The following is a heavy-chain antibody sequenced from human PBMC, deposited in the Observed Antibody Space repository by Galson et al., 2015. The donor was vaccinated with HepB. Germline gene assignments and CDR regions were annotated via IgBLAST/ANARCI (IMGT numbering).Heavy chain of an antibody. V-gene: IGHV5-51*01. CDR3: ARLSYSSGWSPVGGFDP. CDR1: GYSFTSYW. Sequence: QSGAEVKKPGESLKISCKGSGYSFTSYWIGWVRQMPGKGLEWMGIIYPGDSDTRYSPSFQGQVTISADKSISTAYLQWSSLKASDTAMYYCARLSYSSGWSPVGGFDPWGQGTLVTVSS. CDR2: IYPGDSDT. J-gene: IGHJ5*02. D-gene: IGHD6-19*01.